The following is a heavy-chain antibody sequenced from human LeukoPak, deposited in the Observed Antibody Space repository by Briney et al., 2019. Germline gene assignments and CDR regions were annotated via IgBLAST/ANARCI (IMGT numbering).Heavy chain of an antibody. CDR1: GGSISSYY. Sequence: SETLSLTCTVSGGSISSYYWSWVRQPPGKGLEWSGYIYYSGSTNYNPSLKRRVTISVDTSKNQFSLKLSSVTAADTAVYYCARQSRDVDPGAFDIWGQGTMVTVSS. J-gene: IGHJ3*02. V-gene: IGHV4-59*08. D-gene: IGHD3/OR15-3a*01. CDR3: ARQSRDVDPGAFDI. CDR2: IYYSGST.